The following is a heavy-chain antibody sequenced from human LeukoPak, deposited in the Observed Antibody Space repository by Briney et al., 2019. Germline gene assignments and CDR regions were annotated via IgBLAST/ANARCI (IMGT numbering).Heavy chain of an antibody. J-gene: IGHJ4*02. D-gene: IGHD1-7*01. Sequence: GASVKVSCKASGGTFRSYAISWVRQAPGQGLEWMGGIIPIFGTANYAQKFQGRVTITADESTSTAYMELSSLRSEDTAVYYCERDLDLGTTSYWGQGTLVTVSS. CDR1: GGTFRSYA. V-gene: IGHV1-69*13. CDR2: IIPIFGTA. CDR3: ERDLDLGTTSY.